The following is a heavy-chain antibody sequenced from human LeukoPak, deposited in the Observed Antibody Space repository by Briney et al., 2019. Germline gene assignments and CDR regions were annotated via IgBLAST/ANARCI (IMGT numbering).Heavy chain of an antibody. CDR3: ARTPDIVATITWFDP. CDR1: GYTFTSYG. V-gene: IGHV1-18*01. CDR2: ISAYNGNT. D-gene: IGHD5-12*01. Sequence: ASVKVSCKASGYTFTSYGISWVRQAPGQGLEWMGWISAYNGNTNYAQKFQGRVTITTDESTSTAYMELSSLRSEDTAVYYCARTPDIVATITWFDPWGQGTLVTVSS. J-gene: IGHJ5*02.